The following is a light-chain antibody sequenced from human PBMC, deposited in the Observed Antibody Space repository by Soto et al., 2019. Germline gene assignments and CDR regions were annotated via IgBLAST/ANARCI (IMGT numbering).Light chain of an antibody. CDR2: GVS. Sequence: EIVLTQSPGTLSLSPGESATLSCRASQSILSSYLAWYQQKPGQAPRLLISGVSSRATGIPDRFSGSGSGTDFILTISRVEPEDFAVYYCQQFGTSSLVTFGPGTKVDIK. CDR1: QSILSSY. J-gene: IGKJ3*01. CDR3: QQFGTSSLVT. V-gene: IGKV3-20*01.